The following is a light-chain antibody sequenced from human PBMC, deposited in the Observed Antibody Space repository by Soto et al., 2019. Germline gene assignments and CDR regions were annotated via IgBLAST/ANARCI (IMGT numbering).Light chain of an antibody. CDR3: QQYSIWRT. CDR2: GAS. V-gene: IGKV3-15*01. J-gene: IGKJ1*01. Sequence: ETERTHTPASLSLAPGERVTLSCRASESVSTNLAWYQQKAGQAPRLLIYGASTRATGIPARFSGSGSGTEFTLTISGLQSEDFAVYYCQQYSIWRTFGQGTKVDIK. CDR1: ESVSTN.